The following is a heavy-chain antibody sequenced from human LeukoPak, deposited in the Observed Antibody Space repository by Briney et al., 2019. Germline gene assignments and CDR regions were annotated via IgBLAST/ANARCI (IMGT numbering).Heavy chain of an antibody. CDR2: ISSSSSYI. CDR1: GFTFSSYS. J-gene: IGHJ4*02. V-gene: IGHV3-21*01. Sequence: GGSLRLSCAASGFTFSSYSMTWVRQAPGKGLEWVSSISSSSSYIYYADSVRGRFTISRDNAKNSLYLQVNSLRAEDTAVYYCASGSIAAGYGDYWGQGTLVTVSS. D-gene: IGHD6-13*01. CDR3: ASGSIAAGYGDY.